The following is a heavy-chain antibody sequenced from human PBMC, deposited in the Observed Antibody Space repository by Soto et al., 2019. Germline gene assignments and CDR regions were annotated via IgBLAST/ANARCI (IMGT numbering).Heavy chain of an antibody. CDR1: GFTFSSYW. D-gene: IGHD3-3*01. CDR3: AGGDDDFFAKPNWFDP. CDR2: IKQDGSEK. Sequence: EVQLVESGGGLVQPGGSLRLSCAASGFTFSSYWMSWVRQAPGKGLEWVANIKQDGSEKYYVGSVKGRFTISRDNAKNSLELQTDNLSAEDTAVYYCAGGDDDFFAKPNWFDPWGQGTLVTVSS. J-gene: IGHJ5*02. V-gene: IGHV3-7*01.